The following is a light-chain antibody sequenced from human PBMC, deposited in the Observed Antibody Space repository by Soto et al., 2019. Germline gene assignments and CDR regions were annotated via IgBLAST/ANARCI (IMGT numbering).Light chain of an antibody. V-gene: IGLV2-8*02. CDR2: EVS. Sequence: QSVLTQPPSSSRSPGQSVTISCTVTSSDVGGYNYVSWYQQHPGKAPKLMIYEVSQRPSGVPDRFSGSKSGNTASLTVSGLQAEDETDYYCSSYAGSIHYAFGTGTKVTVL. CDR3: SSYAGSIHYA. J-gene: IGLJ1*01. CDR1: SSDVGGYNY.